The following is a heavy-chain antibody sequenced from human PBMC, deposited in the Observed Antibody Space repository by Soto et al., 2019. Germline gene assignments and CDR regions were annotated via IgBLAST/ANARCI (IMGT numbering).Heavy chain of an antibody. D-gene: IGHD3-16*02. CDR1: GWSCSGYY. J-gene: IGHJ4*02. V-gene: IGHV4-34*01. CDR2: INHSGST. Sequence: ETLSLTFAVYGWSCSGYYWSWIRQPPGKGLEWIGEINHSGSTNYNPSLKSRVTISVDTSKNQFSLKLSSVTAADTAVYYCARSSYDYVWGSYLPDKSYFDYWGQGTLVTVSS. CDR3: ARSSYDYVWGSYLPDKSYFDY.